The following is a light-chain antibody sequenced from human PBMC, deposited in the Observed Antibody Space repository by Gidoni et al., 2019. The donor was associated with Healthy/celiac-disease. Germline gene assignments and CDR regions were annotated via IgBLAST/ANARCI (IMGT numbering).Light chain of an antibody. V-gene: IGKV1-5*01. CDR3: QQYNSYSKT. CDR2: AAS. Sequence: DVQMTQSPSTLSASVAERVTITCRARQSISSWLAWYQQKPGKAPKLLIYAASSFESGVPSRFSGSGSGTEFTLTISSLQPDVFATYYCQQYNSYSKTFGQGTKVEIK. CDR1: QSISSW. J-gene: IGKJ1*01.